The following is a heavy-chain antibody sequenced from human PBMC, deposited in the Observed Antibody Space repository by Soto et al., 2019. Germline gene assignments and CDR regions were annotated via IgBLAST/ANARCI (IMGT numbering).Heavy chain of an antibody. D-gene: IGHD3-22*01. Sequence: QLQLQESGSGLVKPSQTLSLTCAVSGGSISSGGYSWSWIRQPPGKGLEWIGYIYHSGSTYYNPSLKSRVTISVDRSKNQFSLKLSSVTAADTAVYYCARASYDSSGYYEMWYWYFDLWVRGTLVTVSS. J-gene: IGHJ2*01. CDR3: ARASYDSSGYYEMWYWYFDL. CDR1: GGSISSGGYS. CDR2: IYHSGST. V-gene: IGHV4-30-2*01.